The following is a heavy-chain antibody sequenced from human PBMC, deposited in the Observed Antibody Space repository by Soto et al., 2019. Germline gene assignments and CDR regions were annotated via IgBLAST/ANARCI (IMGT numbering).Heavy chain of an antibody. CDR2: VIPIFGTA. CDR3: ARQPTRYRYGYPGPYYYYGMDV. Sequence: SVKVSCKASVGTFSSYAISWVRQAPGQGLEWMGGVIPIFGTANYAQKFQGRVTITADESTSTAYMELSRLRSEDTDVYYCARQPTRYRYGYPGPYYYYGMDVWGQGTTVTVSS. D-gene: IGHD5-18*01. J-gene: IGHJ6*02. V-gene: IGHV1-69*13. CDR1: VGTFSSYA.